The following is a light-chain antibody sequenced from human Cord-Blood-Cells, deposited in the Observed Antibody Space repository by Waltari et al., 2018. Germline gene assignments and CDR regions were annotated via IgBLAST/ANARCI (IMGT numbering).Light chain of an antibody. CDR1: SSDVGGYNS. J-gene: IGLJ3*02. CDR2: DVS. V-gene: IGLV2-14*01. CDR3: SSYTSSSTLV. Sequence: QSALTQPASVSGSPGQSITISCTGTSSDVGGYNSVSWYQQHPGKAPNPMIYDVSKQPSGVSNRFSGSKSGNTASLTISGLQAEDEADYYCSSYTSSSTLVFGGGTKLTVL.